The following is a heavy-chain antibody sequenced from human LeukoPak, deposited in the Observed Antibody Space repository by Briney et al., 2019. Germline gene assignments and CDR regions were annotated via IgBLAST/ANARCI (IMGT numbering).Heavy chain of an antibody. CDR1: GFTFSTYA. J-gene: IGHJ4*02. CDR3: AKGHDYGNCDY. D-gene: IGHD4/OR15-4a*01. CDR2: ISGSGAST. Sequence: PGGSLRLSCAASGFTFSTYAMSWVRQAPGKGLEWVSLISGSGASTYYADSVKGRFTISRDNSKNTLYLQMNSLRAEDTAVYYCAKGHDYGNCDYRGQGTLVTVSS. V-gene: IGHV3-23*01.